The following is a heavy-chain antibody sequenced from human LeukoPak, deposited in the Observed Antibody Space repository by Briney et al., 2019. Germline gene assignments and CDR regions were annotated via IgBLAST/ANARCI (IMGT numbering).Heavy chain of an antibody. CDR2: IYYSGTT. CDR1: VGSLSGYF. CDR3: ARHVPTPYYGTSGPFDY. V-gene: IGHV4-59*08. Sequence: SETLSLTCTVSVGSLSGYFWSWIRQPPGQGLEWIGCIYYSGTTDYNPSLRSRVTLSVDTSKNQFSLKLTSVTAADTAVYFCARHVPTPYYGTSGPFDYWGQGTLVTVSS. D-gene: IGHD3-22*01. J-gene: IGHJ4*02.